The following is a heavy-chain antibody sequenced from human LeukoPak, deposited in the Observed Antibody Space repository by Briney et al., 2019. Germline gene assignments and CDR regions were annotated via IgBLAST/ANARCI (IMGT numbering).Heavy chain of an antibody. Sequence: ASVKVSCKASGYTFTSYDVNWVRQATGQGLEWMGWMNPNSGNTGYAQKFQGRVTMTRNTSIGTAYMELSSLRSEDTAVYYCARGQVWDYYGSGSHIGPYYYFYGMDVWGQGTTVTVSS. CDR3: ARGQVWDYYGSGSHIGPYYYFYGMDV. CDR2: MNPNSGNT. CDR1: GYTFTSYD. V-gene: IGHV1-8*01. J-gene: IGHJ6*02. D-gene: IGHD3-10*01.